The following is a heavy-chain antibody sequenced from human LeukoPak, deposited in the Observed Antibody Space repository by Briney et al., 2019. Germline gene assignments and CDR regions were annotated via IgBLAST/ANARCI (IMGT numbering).Heavy chain of an antibody. D-gene: IGHD7-27*01. CDR2: ISGSGGST. J-gene: IGHJ4*02. CDR1: GFTFSSYA. Sequence: EGSLRLSCAASGFTFSSYAMSWVRQAPGKGLEWVSAISGSGGSTYYADSVKGRFTISRDNSKNTLYLQMNSLRAEDTAVYYCAKVEDRTGDLSWHVDYWGQGTLVTVSS. V-gene: IGHV3-23*01. CDR3: AKVEDRTGDLSWHVDY.